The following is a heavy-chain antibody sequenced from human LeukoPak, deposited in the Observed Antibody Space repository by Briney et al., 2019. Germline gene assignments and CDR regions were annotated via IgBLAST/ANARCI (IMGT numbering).Heavy chain of an antibody. Sequence: GGSLRLSCAASGFTFSTYSMNWVRQAPGKGLEWDSSIGGSSSSIYYADSVKGRFTISRDNAKNSLYLQMNSLRAEDSAVYYCARELEEAFDIWGQGTMVTVSS. CDR3: ARELEEAFDI. J-gene: IGHJ3*02. CDR2: IGGSSSSI. D-gene: IGHD3-3*01. V-gene: IGHV3-21*01. CDR1: GFTFSTYS.